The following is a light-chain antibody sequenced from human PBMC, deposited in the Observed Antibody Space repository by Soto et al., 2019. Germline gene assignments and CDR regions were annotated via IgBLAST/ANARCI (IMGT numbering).Light chain of an antibody. CDR2: DAS. CDR3: QHYGGMWT. J-gene: IGKJ1*01. V-gene: IGKV1-5*01. Sequence: DIQMTQSPSTLSASVGDTVTITCRASQSITNRLAWYQQKPGKAPKVLIYDASSLESGAPSRFSGSGSGTEFILTINSLQPDDFATYWCQHYGGMWTFGQGTKVEIK. CDR1: QSITNR.